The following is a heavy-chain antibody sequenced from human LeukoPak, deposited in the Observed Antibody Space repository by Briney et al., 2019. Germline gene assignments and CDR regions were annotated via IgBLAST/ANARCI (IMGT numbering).Heavy chain of an antibody. Sequence: PSETLSLTCSVSGGSISSSSYYWGWIRQPPGKGLEWIGSIYYSGSTYYNPSLKSRVTISVDTSKNQFSLKLSSVTAADTAVYYCARAPRGYDYGGNFDYWGQGTLVTVSS. CDR3: ARAPRGYDYGGNFDY. CDR1: GGSISSSSYY. J-gene: IGHJ4*02. V-gene: IGHV4-39*01. D-gene: IGHD4-23*01. CDR2: IYYSGST.